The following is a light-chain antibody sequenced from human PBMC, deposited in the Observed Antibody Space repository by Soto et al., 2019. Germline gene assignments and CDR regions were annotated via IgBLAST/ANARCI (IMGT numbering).Light chain of an antibody. Sequence: EILLTQSPGTLSLSPGERATLSCRASQSVSNSYLAWYQQKPGQAPRLHIYGASGRATGIPDRFSGSGSGTDFTLTISRLEPEDFAVYYCQQYGSSPYTFGQGTKLEI. V-gene: IGKV3-20*01. CDR3: QQYGSSPYT. CDR1: QSVSNSY. J-gene: IGKJ2*01. CDR2: GAS.